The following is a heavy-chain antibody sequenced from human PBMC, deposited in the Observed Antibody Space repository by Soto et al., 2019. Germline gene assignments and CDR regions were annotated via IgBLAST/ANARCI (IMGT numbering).Heavy chain of an antibody. CDR1: GYTFTSYG. D-gene: IGHD2-2*01. Sequence: ASVKVSCKASGYTFTSYGISWVRQAPGQGLEWMGWISAYNGNTNYAQKLQGRVTMTTDTSTSTAYMELRSLRSDDTAVYYCARVLPPVVVPAAIPSWFDPWGQGTLVTVSS. J-gene: IGHJ5*02. V-gene: IGHV1-18*01. CDR3: ARVLPPVVVPAAIPSWFDP. CDR2: ISAYNGNT.